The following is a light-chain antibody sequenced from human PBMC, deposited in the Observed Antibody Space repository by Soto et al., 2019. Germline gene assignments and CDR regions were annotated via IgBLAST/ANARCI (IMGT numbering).Light chain of an antibody. Sequence: DIQMTQYPSTLSGSVGDRVTITCRASQGIRNGLGWYQQKPGKAPKLLIYAASTLQSGVPSRFSGSGSGTDFTLTIICLQSEDVATYYCQQYYSYPRTFGQVTKVDIK. CDR1: QGIRNG. CDR2: AAS. V-gene: IGKV1-17*01. CDR3: QQYYSYPRT. J-gene: IGKJ1*01.